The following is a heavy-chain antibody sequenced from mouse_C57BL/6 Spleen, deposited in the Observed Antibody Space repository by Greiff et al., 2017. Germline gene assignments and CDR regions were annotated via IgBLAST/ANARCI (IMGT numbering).Heavy chain of an antibody. V-gene: IGHV1-54*01. CDR2: INPGSGGT. J-gene: IGHJ2*01. CDR3: ARGNSNRGYFDY. Sequence: VQLQQSGAELVRPGTSVKVSCKASGYAFTNYLIEWVKQRPGQGLEWIGVINPGSGGTNYNEKFKGKATLTADKSSSTAYMQLSSLTSEDSAVYFCARGNSNRGYFDYWGQGTTLTVSS. CDR1: GYAFTNYL. D-gene: IGHD2-5*01.